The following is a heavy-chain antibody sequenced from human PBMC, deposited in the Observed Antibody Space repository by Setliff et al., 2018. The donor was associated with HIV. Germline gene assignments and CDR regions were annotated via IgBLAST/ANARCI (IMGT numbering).Heavy chain of an antibody. D-gene: IGHD3-22*01. V-gene: IGHV4-34*01. J-gene: IGHJ3*01. CDR3: ARARITMTGGRLEPYAFDR. CDR1: GGSFSDFY. CDR2: IRYSGST. Sequence: SETLSLTCAVFGGSFSDFYWSWIRQPPGKGLEWIGEIRYSGSTVYNPSLKSRVTMAVDASKNLVSLNLNSVTAADTAIYYCARARITMTGGRLEPYAFDRWGQGTKVTVSS.